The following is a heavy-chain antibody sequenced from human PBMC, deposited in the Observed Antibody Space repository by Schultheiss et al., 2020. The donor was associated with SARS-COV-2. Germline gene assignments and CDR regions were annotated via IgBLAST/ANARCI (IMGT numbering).Heavy chain of an antibody. CDR3: TRPVSPVETVTTDDY. CDR1: GFTFSSYG. CDR2: IRSKANSYAT. Sequence: GGSLRLSCAASGFTFSSYGMHWVRQAPGKGLEWVGRIRSKANSYATAYAASVKGRFTISRDDSKNTAYLQMNSLKTEDTAVYYCTRPVSPVETVTTDDYWGQGTLVTVSS. V-gene: IGHV3-73*01. J-gene: IGHJ4*02. D-gene: IGHD4-17*01.